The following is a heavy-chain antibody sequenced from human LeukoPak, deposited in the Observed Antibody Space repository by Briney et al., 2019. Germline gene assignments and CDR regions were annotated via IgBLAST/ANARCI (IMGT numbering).Heavy chain of an antibody. J-gene: IGHJ6*03. CDR1: GFTFSSYW. CDR2: INSDGSST. CDR3: ARVSPFGIAAAGTYYYYYMDV. V-gene: IGHV3-74*01. Sequence: PGGSLRLSCAASGFTFSSYWMHWVRQAPGKGLVWVSRINSDGSSTSYADSVKGRFTISRDNAKNTLYLQMSSLRAEDTAVYYCARVSPFGIAAAGTYYYYYMDVWGKGTTVTVSS. D-gene: IGHD6-13*01.